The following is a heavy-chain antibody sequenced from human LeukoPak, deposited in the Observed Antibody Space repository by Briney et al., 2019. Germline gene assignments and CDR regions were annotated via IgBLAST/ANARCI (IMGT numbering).Heavy chain of an antibody. CDR3: VRAYYYDTSGYYPGGDY. J-gene: IGHJ4*02. V-gene: IGHV1-46*01. D-gene: IGHD3-22*01. CDR2: INPSGGST. CDR1: GYTFSNYY. Sequence: ASVKVSCKASGYTFSNYYVHWVRQAPGQGLEWMGVINPSGGSTNYAQKFQGRVTLTRDTSTSTVYMELSSLRSEDTAVYYCVRAYYYDTSGYYPGGDYWGQGTLVTVSS.